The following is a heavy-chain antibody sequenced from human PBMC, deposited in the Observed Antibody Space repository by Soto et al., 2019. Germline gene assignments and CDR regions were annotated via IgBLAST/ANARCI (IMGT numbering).Heavy chain of an antibody. CDR1: GGSISSSSYY. CDR2: IYYSGST. Sequence: SETLSLTCTVSGGSISSSSYYWGWIRQPPGKGLEWIGSIYYSGSTYYNPSLKSRVTISVDTSKNQFSLKLSSVTAADTAVYYCAGRVEMGVYGMDVWGQGAKVTVYS. J-gene: IGHJ6*02. V-gene: IGHV4-39*01. D-gene: IGHD3-10*01. CDR3: AGRVEMGVYGMDV.